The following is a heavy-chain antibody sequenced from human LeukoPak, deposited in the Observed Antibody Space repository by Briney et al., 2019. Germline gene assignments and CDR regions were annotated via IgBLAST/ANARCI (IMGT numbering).Heavy chain of an antibody. J-gene: IGHJ3*02. D-gene: IGHD2-21*01. Sequence: PGGSLRLSCAASGFTFSSYSMNWVRQAPGKGLEWASSISSSSSYIYYADSVKGRFTISRDNAKNSLYLQMNSLRAEDTAVYYCARGRKVGIAFDIWGQGTMVTVSS. V-gene: IGHV3-21*01. CDR3: ARGRKVGIAFDI. CDR1: GFTFSSYS. CDR2: ISSSSSYI.